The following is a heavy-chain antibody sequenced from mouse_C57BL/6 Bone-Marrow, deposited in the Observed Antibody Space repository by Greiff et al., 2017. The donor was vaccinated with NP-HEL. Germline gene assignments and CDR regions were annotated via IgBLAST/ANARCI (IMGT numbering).Heavy chain of an antibody. Sequence: VQLKESGGGLVQPGGSLSLSCAASGFTFTDYYMSWVRQPPGKALEWLGFIRNKANGYTTEYSASVKGRFTISRDNSQSILYLQMNALRAEDSATYYCARWGIYYDYDGFAYWGQGTLVTVSA. CDR2: IRNKANGYTT. CDR1: GFTFTDYY. CDR3: ARWGIYYDYDGFAY. J-gene: IGHJ3*01. V-gene: IGHV7-3*01. D-gene: IGHD2-4*01.